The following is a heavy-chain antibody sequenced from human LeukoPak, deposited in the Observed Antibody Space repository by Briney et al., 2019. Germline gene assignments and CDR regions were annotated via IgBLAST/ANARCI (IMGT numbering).Heavy chain of an antibody. CDR3: ARGENGGAFDI. CDR1: GGSISSYF. J-gene: IGHJ3*02. CDR2: IYHSGST. Sequence: PSETLSLTCTVSGGSISSYFWSWIRQPPGKGLEWIGYIYHSGSTYYNPSLKSRVTISVDRSKNQFSLKLSSVTAADTAVYYCARGENGGAFDIWGQGTMVTVSS. V-gene: IGHV4-59*12. D-gene: IGHD2-8*01.